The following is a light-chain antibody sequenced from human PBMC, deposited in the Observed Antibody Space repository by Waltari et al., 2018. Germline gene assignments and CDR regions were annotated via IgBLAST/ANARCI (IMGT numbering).Light chain of an antibody. Sequence: QSALTQPASVSGTPGQSITISCTGTNSDVGKYNLVSWYQHPPGEAPKLMICEVIKRPSGVSNRFSGSKSGNTASLTISGLQAEDEADYYCCSYAGSGTYVFGTGTKVTVL. CDR2: EVI. CDR3: CSYAGSGTYV. CDR1: NSDVGKYNL. J-gene: IGLJ1*01. V-gene: IGLV2-23*02.